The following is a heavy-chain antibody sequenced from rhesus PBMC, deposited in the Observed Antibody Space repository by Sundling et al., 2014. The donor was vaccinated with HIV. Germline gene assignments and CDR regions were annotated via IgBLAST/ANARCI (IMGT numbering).Heavy chain of an antibody. CDR1: GGSLSASY. Sequence: QVQLQESGPGLVKPSETLSLTCAVSGGSLSASYWNWIRQPPGKGLEWIGYIGGSSGNTYYKPSLKSRVTISTDTSKNQFSLRLNFVTAADTAVYYCARDGYCAGSDCYPFDYWGQGVLVTVSS. V-gene: IGHV4-165*01. CDR2: IGGSSGNT. CDR3: ARDGYCAGSDCYPFDY. J-gene: IGHJ4*01. D-gene: IGHD2-21*01.